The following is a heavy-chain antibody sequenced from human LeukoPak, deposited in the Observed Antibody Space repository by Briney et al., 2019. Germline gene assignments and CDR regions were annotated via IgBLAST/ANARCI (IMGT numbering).Heavy chain of an antibody. V-gene: IGHV4-59*13. CDR2: IHYRGTT. J-gene: IGHJ6*02. CDR3: ARLDNYYGMDV. Sequence: ETLSLTCTVSGASFSSYYWNWIRQSPGKGLEWLGNIHYRGTTNYNPSLKNRVTLSLDTSKSQFVLKVTSVTAADTAVYYCARLDNYYGMDVWGQGTTVTVSS. CDR1: GASFSSYY.